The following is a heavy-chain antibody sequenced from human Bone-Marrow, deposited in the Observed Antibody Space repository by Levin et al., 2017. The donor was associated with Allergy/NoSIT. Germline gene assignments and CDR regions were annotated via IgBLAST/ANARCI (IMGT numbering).Heavy chain of an antibody. Sequence: SCTVSGVSIRSYHWSWIRQPPGKGLEWIAYMYYSGSSNYNPSLQSRCTISVDTSKNQFSLKLTSVTAADTAIYFCARHVWGNNDAFEIWGQGTMVTVSS. CDR3: ARHVWGNNDAFEI. CDR2: MYYSGSS. D-gene: IGHD3-16*01. CDR1: GVSIRSYH. J-gene: IGHJ3*02. V-gene: IGHV4-59*08.